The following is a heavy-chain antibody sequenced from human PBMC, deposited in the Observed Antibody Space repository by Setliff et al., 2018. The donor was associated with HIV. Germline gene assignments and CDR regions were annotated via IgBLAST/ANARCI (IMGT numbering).Heavy chain of an antibody. Sequence: ETLSLTCTVSGGSISNNDYYWGWIRQPPGKGLEWIGRIHSGGTTNSNPSLKSRVTLSVDTSKNQFSLKLNSVTAADTAVYYCASLGYCSSPNCYYQYFQHWGQGTLVTVSS. D-gene: IGHD2-2*01. CDR2: IHSGGTT. J-gene: IGHJ1*01. V-gene: IGHV4-39*07. CDR1: GGSISNNDYY. CDR3: ASLGYCSSPNCYYQYFQH.